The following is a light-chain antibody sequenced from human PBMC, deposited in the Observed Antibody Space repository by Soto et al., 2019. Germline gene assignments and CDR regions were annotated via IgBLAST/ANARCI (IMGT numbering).Light chain of an antibody. Sequence: EIVLTQSPATLSLSPGERATLSCRASQSVSSYLAWYQQKPGQAPRLLIYDASNRATGIPARFSGSGSGTDFTLTISSLEPEDFAVYYCQQRSNWTPWTFVQGTKVEIK. J-gene: IGKJ1*01. CDR2: DAS. CDR1: QSVSSY. V-gene: IGKV3-11*01. CDR3: QQRSNWTPWT.